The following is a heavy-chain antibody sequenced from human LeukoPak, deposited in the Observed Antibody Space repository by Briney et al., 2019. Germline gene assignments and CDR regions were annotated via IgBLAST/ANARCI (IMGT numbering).Heavy chain of an antibody. CDR3: ARGLQYQLLKALGHYYMDV. Sequence: ASVKVCCKASGGTFSSHAIAWVRQAPGQGPEWMGGIIPISGTANYAQKFQGRVTITTDESTSTAYLELSSLASDDTAVYYCARGLQYQLLKALGHYYMDVWGEGTTVTVSS. J-gene: IGHJ6*03. V-gene: IGHV1-69*05. CDR2: IIPISGTA. CDR1: GGTFSSHA. D-gene: IGHD2-2*01.